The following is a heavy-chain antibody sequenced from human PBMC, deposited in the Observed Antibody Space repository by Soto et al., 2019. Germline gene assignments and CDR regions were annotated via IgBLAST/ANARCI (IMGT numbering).Heavy chain of an antibody. V-gene: IGHV4-59*08. CDR2: IYYSGST. J-gene: IGHJ4*02. D-gene: IGHD1-26*01. CDR3: ARRYGSAIDF. CDR1: GGTISSWY. Sequence: QVQLQESGPGLVKPSETLSLTCTVSGGTISSWYWSWIRQPPGKGLEWIGYIYYSGSTNCNPSLTSPVTIAVDTSKNQFSLKLSSVTAADTAVYYCARRYGSAIDFWGQGTLVTVSS.